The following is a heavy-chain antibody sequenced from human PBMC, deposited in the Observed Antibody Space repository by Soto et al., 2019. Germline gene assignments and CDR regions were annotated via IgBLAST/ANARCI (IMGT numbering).Heavy chain of an antibody. V-gene: IGHV3-33*01. Sequence: QVQLVESGGGVVQPGRSLRLSCAASGFTFSNYAIHWVRQAPGKGLEWVAVIWSDGRNKYYADSVKGRFTISRDNSRDTLYLQMNSLRAEDTAVYYCARPPPTVTTPIEAFDIWGQGTMVTVSS. CDR3: ARPPPTVTTPIEAFDI. J-gene: IGHJ3*02. CDR1: GFTFSNYA. CDR2: IWSDGRNK. D-gene: IGHD4-17*01.